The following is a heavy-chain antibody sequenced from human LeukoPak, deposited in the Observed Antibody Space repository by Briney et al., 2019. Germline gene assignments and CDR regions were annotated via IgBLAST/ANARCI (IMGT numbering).Heavy chain of an antibody. CDR1: GGTFSSYA. CDR3: ARAQLPAGGWYYFDY. D-gene: IGHD6-19*01. Sequence: SVKVSCKASGGTFSSYAISWVRQAPGQGLEWMGRIIPILGIANYAQKFQGRVTITADKSTSTAYMELSSLRSEDTAVYYCARAQLPAGGWYYFDYWGQGTLVTVSS. J-gene: IGHJ4*02. CDR2: IIPILGIA. V-gene: IGHV1-69*04.